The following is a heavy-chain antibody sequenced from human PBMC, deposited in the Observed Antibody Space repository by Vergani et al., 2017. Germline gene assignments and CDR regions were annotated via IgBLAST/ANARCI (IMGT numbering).Heavy chain of an antibody. V-gene: IGHV4-34*01. CDR1: GGSFTSYH. Sequence: QVQLQQWGGGLLKPSETLSLTCVVNGGSFTSYHWTWIRQSPGEGLEWVGDIDHTGRPDYNPSLKSRVTMSVDKARNQFSLTLNSVTATDRAIYFCARVNTETNGHLYYYYYMDVWGQGTAVTVS. CDR3: ARVNTETNGHLYYYYYMDV. J-gene: IGHJ6*03. CDR2: IDHTGRP. D-gene: IGHD4-11*01.